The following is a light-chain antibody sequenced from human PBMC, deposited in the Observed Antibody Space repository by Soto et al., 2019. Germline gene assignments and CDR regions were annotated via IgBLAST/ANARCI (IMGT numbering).Light chain of an antibody. CDR3: AAWDDSLCAVV. CDR2: RNN. J-gene: IGLJ2*01. Sequence: QPVLTQPPSASGTPGQRVTISCSGSSSNIGSNYVYWYQQLPGTAPKLLIYRNNQRPSGVPDRFSGSKSGTSASLAISGLRSEDEADYYCAAWDDSLCAVVFGGGTKLTVL. V-gene: IGLV1-47*01. CDR1: SSNIGSNY.